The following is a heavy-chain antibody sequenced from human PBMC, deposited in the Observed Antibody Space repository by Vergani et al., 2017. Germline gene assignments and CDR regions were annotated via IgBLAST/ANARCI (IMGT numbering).Heavy chain of an antibody. Sequence: EVQLVEPGGGLVQPGGPLRLSCAASGFTFSSNWMSCVRQAPGKGLEWVANIKQDGSEKYYVDSVKGRFTFSRENAKHSLYLQMNSLRAEDTAVYYCARDPDKNTHFGVVISEDVWSEGTTVTVSS. D-gene: IGHD3-3*01. V-gene: IGHV3-7*01. CDR1: GFTFSSNW. CDR2: IKQDGSEK. CDR3: ARDPDKNTHFGVVISEDV. J-gene: IGHJ6*04.